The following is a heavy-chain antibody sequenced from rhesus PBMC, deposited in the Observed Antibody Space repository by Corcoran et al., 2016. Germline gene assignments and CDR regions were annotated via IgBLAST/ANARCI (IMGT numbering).Heavy chain of an antibody. D-gene: IGHD6-25*01. J-gene: IGHJ4*01. CDR2: IYGSSTST. V-gene: IGHV4S10*01. CDR3: AIDRGGSWGSINY. Sequence: QVQLQESGPGVVKPSETLSLTCPVSGGSISDSYRWRWIRLPPGKGLGWIGYIYGSSTSTNYNPSLKSRVTISKDTSKNQFSLKLSSVTAADTAVYYCAIDRGGSWGSINYWGQGVLVTVSS. CDR1: GGSISDSYR.